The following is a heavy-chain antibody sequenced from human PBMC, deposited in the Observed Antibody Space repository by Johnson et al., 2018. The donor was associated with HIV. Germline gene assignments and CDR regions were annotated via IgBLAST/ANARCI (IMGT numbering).Heavy chain of an antibody. Sequence: VQLVESGGGVVRPGGSLRLSCAASGFTLDDYGMAWVRQAPGKGLEWVSGINWNGGSTGYADSVKGRFTISRDNAKKSLYLQMNSLRVEDTAVYFCARNGDGYTPDAFDIWGQGTMVTVSS. D-gene: IGHD5-24*01. J-gene: IGHJ3*02. V-gene: IGHV3-20*04. CDR2: INWNGGST. CDR3: ARNGDGYTPDAFDI. CDR1: GFTLDDYG.